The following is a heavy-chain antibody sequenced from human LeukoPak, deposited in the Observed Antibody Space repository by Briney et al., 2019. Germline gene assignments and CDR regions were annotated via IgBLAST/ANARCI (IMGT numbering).Heavy chain of an antibody. V-gene: IGHV1-2*02. Sequence: ASVKVSCKASGYTFTGYYMHWVRKAPGQGLEWMGRINPNSGGTNYAQKFQGRVTMTSDTSISTAYMELSRLRSDDTAVYYCAREGEYDYGDYEFDYWGQGPLVTVSS. CDR1: GYTFTGYY. D-gene: IGHD4-17*01. J-gene: IGHJ4*02. CDR3: AREGEYDYGDYEFDY. CDR2: INPNSGGT.